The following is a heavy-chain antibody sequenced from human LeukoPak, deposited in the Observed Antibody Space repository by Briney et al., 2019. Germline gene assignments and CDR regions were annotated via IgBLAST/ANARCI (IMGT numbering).Heavy chain of an antibody. CDR3: ARQGLVHYYYGMDV. CDR1: GASISSYS. J-gene: IGHJ6*02. Sequence: SETLSLTCTVSGASISSYSWSWIRQAPGKGLEWIGYIYRNGDTRYNPSLKSRVTISLDTSENQLSLRLSSVTAADTAVYYCARQGLVHYYYGMDVWGRGTTVTISS. D-gene: IGHD6-19*01. CDR2: IYRNGDT. V-gene: IGHV4-59*08.